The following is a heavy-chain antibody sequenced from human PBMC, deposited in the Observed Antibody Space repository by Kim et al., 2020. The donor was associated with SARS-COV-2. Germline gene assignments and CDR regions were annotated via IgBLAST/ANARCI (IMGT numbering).Heavy chain of an antibody. D-gene: IGHD1-26*01. CDR3: VSGLGASDFDS. J-gene: IGHJ4*02. CDR1: GFTFSNAW. V-gene: IGHV3-15*01. CDR2: IKGRTDGGST. Sequence: GGSLRLSCAASGFTFSNAWMTWVRQAPGKGLEWVGRIKGRTDGGSTDYAAPVKGRFTISRDDSRSTVYLQMNSLKTEDTAIYYCVSGLGASDFDSWGQGTLVTVSS.